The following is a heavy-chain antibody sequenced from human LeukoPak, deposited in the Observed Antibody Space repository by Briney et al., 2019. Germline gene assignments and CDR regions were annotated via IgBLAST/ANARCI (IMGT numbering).Heavy chain of an antibody. CDR3: ARQNQQLASIDY. D-gene: IGHD6-13*01. CDR2: MNPNSGNT. V-gene: IGHV1-8*01. J-gene: IGHJ4*02. CDR1: GYTFTSYD. Sequence: GASVKVSCKASGYTFTSYDINWVRQATGQGLEWMGWMNPNSGNTGYAQKFQGRVTITRNTSISTAYMELSSLRSEDTAVYYCARQNQQLASIDYWGQGTLVTVSS.